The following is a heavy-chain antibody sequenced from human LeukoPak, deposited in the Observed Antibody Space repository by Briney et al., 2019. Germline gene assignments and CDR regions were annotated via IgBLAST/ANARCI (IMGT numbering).Heavy chain of an antibody. V-gene: IGHV5-51*01. Sequence: GESLKISCKGSGYSFLDYWIGWVRQMPGKGPGLMGLIFPHDSDIKYSPSFQGQVTISVDKSISSAYVQWGSLKASDTAMYGIRGCISNTKCYTSFFYYGMDVWGQGTTVTVSS. CDR3: RGCISNTKCYTSFFYYGMDV. J-gene: IGHJ6*02. CDR1: GYSFLDYW. D-gene: IGHD2-2*02. CDR2: IFPHDSDI.